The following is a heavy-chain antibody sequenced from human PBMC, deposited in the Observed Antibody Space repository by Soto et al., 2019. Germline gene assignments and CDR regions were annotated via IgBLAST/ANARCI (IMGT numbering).Heavy chain of an antibody. J-gene: IGHJ4*02. CDR2: TSGSGGST. CDR3: AKGTFGVFTYFDY. CDR1: GVTFSSYA. D-gene: IGHD3-3*01. Sequence: PWGSLRLSCAASGVTFSSYAMNWVRQAPGKGLEWVSTTSGSGGSTSYADSVKGRFTISRDNSRNTLDLQMSSLRAEDTAIYYSAKGTFGVFTYFDYWGQGTLVTVSS. V-gene: IGHV3-23*01.